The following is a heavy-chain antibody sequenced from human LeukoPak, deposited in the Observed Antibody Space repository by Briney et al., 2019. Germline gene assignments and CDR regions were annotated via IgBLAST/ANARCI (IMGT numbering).Heavy chain of an antibody. CDR3: ARRAGAYSHPYDY. V-gene: IGHV3-7*01. Sequence: GGSLRLSCASSGFTFSSYWMSWVRQAPGKGLEWVANIKQDGSEKYYVDSVKGRFTISRDNAKNSLYLQMNSLRAEDTAVYYCARRAGAYSHPYDYWGQGTLVTVSS. CDR1: GFTFSSYW. D-gene: IGHD4/OR15-4a*01. J-gene: IGHJ4*02. CDR2: IKQDGSEK.